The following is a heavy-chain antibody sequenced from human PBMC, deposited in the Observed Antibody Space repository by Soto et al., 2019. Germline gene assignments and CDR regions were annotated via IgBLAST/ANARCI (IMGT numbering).Heavy chain of an antibody. D-gene: IGHD3-22*01. CDR2: ISTSGSTV. CDR3: ARPPGHYYDSSGYYYHYFDY. CDR1: RFTFSTYE. V-gene: IGHV3-48*03. J-gene: IGHJ4*02. Sequence: EVQLVESGGALVQPGGSLRLSCAASRFTFSTYEMNWVRQAPGKGLEWVSCISTSGSTVYYADSVKGRFTISRDNTRNSLYLQMNSLRAEDTAVYYCARPPGHYYDSSGYYYHYFDYWGQGTLVTVSS.